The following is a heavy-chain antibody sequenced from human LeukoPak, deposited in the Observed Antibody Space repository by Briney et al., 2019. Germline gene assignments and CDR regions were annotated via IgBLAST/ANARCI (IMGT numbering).Heavy chain of an antibody. CDR3: ARHLWFGELFYFDY. J-gene: IGHJ4*02. Sequence: PSETLSLTCTVSGGSISGYYWSWIRQPPGKGLEWIGYIYYSGSTNYNPSLKSRVTISVDTSKNQFSLKLSSVTAADTAVYYCARHLWFGELFYFDYWGQGTLVTVSS. D-gene: IGHD3-10*01. CDR1: GGSISGYY. V-gene: IGHV4-59*01. CDR2: IYYSGST.